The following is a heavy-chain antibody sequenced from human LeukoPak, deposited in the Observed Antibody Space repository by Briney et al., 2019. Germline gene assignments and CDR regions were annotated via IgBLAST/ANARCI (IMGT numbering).Heavy chain of an antibody. V-gene: IGHV4-59*01. CDR1: GGSISSYY. Sequence: PSETLSLTCTVSGGSISSYYWSWIRQPPGKGLEWIGYIYYSGNTNYNPSLKSRVTVLIDTSKNQFSLNLSSVTAADTAVYYCGREGIPYSPSPYYFDYWGQGNLVTVSS. J-gene: IGHJ4*02. CDR3: GREGIPYSPSPYYFDY. D-gene: IGHD3-9*01. CDR2: IYYSGNT.